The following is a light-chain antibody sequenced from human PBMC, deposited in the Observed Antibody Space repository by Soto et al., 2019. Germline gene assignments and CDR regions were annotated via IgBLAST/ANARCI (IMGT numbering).Light chain of an antibody. Sequence: DIQMTQSPSSLSESVGDRVTITCRASDTINVWLAWYQQKPGKAPELLIYKASRLENGVPSRFSGSGSGTEFTLTISSLQPDDFATYYCQQYNGYPWTFGQGTKVEIK. CDR3: QQYNGYPWT. V-gene: IGKV1-5*03. J-gene: IGKJ1*01. CDR1: DTINVW. CDR2: KAS.